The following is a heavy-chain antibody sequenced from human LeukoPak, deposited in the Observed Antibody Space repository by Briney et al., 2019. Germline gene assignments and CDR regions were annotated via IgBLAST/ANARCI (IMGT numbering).Heavy chain of an antibody. J-gene: IGHJ4*02. V-gene: IGHV3-23*01. CDR3: ARDYGGSSPFDY. D-gene: IGHD4-23*01. Sequence: GGSLRLSCAASGFTFSSYGMSWVRQAPGKGLEWVSGITGSGGSTYYADSVKGRFTISRDNSKNTVYLQMNSLRAEDTAVYYCARDYGGSSPFDYWGQGTLVTVSS. CDR1: GFTFSSYG. CDR2: ITGSGGST.